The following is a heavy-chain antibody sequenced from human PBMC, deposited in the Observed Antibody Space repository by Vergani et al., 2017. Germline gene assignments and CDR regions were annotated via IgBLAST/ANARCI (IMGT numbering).Heavy chain of an antibody. J-gene: IGHJ6*02. CDR1: GGSFSGYY. D-gene: IGHD3-10*01. CDR2: INHSGST. Sequence: QVQLQQWGAGLLKPSETLSLTCAVYGGSFSGYYWSWIRQPPGKGLEWIGEINHSGSTNYNPSLKSRVTISVDTSKNQFSLNLSSVTAADTAVYYCARGEGLMVRGVMVYYGMDVWGQGTTVTVSS. V-gene: IGHV4-34*01. CDR3: ARGEGLMVRGVMVYYGMDV.